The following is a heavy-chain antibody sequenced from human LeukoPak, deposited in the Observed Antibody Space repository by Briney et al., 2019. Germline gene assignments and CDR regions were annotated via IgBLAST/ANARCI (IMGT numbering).Heavy chain of an antibody. CDR1: GFTFSSYE. D-gene: IGHD6-13*01. CDR3: ARGYYSSSIDY. CDR2: ISRSASTI. V-gene: IGHV3-48*03. J-gene: IGHJ4*02. Sequence: GGSLRLSCAASGFTFSSYEMNWVRQAPGKGLEWVSYISRSASTIYYADSVKGRFTISRDNAKNSLYLQMDSLGAEDTAVYYCARGYYSSSIDYWGQGTLVTVSS.